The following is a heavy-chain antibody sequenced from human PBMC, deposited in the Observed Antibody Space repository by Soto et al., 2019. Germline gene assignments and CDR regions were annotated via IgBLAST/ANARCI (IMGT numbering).Heavy chain of an antibody. CDR3: AKDYCSSTTWMFDY. CDR1: GFTFSNYG. CDR2: ISYDGSNE. V-gene: IGHV3-30*18. Sequence: QVQLVESGGGVVQPGRSLRLSCAASGFTFSNYGMQWVRQAPGKGLEWVALISYDGSNEYCADSVKGRFTISRDNSKNTLYLQMNSLRAEDTAVYYCAKDYCSSTTWMFDYWGQGTLVTVSS. D-gene: IGHD2-2*01. J-gene: IGHJ4*02.